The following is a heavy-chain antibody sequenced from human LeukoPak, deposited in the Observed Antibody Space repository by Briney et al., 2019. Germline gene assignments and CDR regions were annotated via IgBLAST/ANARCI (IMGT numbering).Heavy chain of an antibody. CDR1: GFTFSDYY. V-gene: IGHV4-34*01. CDR2: INHSGST. Sequence: GSLRLSCAASGFTFSDYYMSWLRQPPGKGLEWIGEINHSGSTNYNPSLKSRVTVSVDTSKNQFSLKLSSVTAADTAVYYCARERDTMIDYGMDVWGQGTTVTVSS. D-gene: IGHD3-22*01. CDR3: ARERDTMIDYGMDV. J-gene: IGHJ6*02.